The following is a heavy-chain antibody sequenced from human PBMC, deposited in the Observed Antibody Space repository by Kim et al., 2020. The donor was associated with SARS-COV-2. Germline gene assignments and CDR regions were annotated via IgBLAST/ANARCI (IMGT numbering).Heavy chain of an antibody. CDR2: IYWDDDK. D-gene: IGHD2-8*01. J-gene: IGHJ4*02. Sequence: SGPTLVKPTQTLTLTCTFSGFSLSTSGVGVGWIRQPPGKALEWLALIYWDDDKRYSPSLKSRLTITKDTSKNQVVLTMTNMDPVDTATYYCARHPGVSYRPSSFDYWGQGTLVTVSS. CDR3: ARHPGVSYRPSSFDY. CDR1: GFSLSTSGVG. V-gene: IGHV2-5*02.